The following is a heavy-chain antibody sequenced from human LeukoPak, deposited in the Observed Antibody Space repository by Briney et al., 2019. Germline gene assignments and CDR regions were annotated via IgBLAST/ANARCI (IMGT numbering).Heavy chain of an antibody. CDR3: ARVRTPWDVWGSYRYYNWFDP. J-gene: IGHJ5*02. V-gene: IGHV4-34*01. D-gene: IGHD3-16*02. CDR1: GGSFSGYY. Sequence: SETPSLTCAVYGGSFSGYYWSWIRQPPGKGLEWIGEINHSGSTNYNPSLKSRVTISVDTSKNQFSLKLSPVTAADTAVYYCARVRTPWDVWGSYRYYNWFDPWGQGTLVTVSS. CDR2: INHSGST.